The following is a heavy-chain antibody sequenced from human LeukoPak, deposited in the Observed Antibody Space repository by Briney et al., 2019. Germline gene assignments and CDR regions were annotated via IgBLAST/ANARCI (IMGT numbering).Heavy chain of an antibody. J-gene: IGHJ4*02. CDR1: GYTFTNFD. CDR3: ARTLRIAAAGSPAGY. D-gene: IGHD6-13*01. Sequence: ASVKVSCKASGYTFTNFDINWVRQATGQGLEWMGWMNPKTGNTGSAQNLQGRVTITGNTSISTAYMELSSLRSEDTAVYYCARTLRIAAAGSPAGYWGQGTLVTVSS. V-gene: IGHV1-8*01. CDR2: MNPKTGNT.